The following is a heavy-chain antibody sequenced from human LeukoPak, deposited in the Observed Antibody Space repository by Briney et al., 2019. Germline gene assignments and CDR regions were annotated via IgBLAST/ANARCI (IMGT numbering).Heavy chain of an antibody. CDR3: ARELRITGTTRNAFDI. V-gene: IGHV1-2*02. CDR2: TNPNSGGT. D-gene: IGHD1-7*01. Sequence: GASVKVSCKASGYTFTGYYMHWVRQAPGQGLEWMGWTNPNSGGTNYAQKFQGRVTMTRDTSISTAYMELSRLRSDDTAVYYCARELRITGTTRNAFDIWGQGTMVTVSS. J-gene: IGHJ3*02. CDR1: GYTFTGYY.